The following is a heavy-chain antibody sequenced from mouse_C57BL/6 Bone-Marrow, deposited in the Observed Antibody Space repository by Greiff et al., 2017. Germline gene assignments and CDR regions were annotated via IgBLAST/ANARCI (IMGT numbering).Heavy chain of an antibody. J-gene: IGHJ2*01. CDR3: ARPDSSGPSFDY. CDR2: ISDGGSYT. V-gene: IGHV5-4*01. Sequence: EVQLVESGGGLVKPGGSLKLSCAASGFTFSSYAMSWVRQTPEKRLEWVATISDGGSYTYYPDNVKGRFTISRDNAKNNLYLQMSHLKSEDTAMYYCARPDSSGPSFDYWGQGTTLTVSS. CDR1: GFTFSSYA. D-gene: IGHD3-2*02.